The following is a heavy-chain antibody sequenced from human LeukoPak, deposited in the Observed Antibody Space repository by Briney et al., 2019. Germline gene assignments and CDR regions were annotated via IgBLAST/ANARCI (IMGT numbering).Heavy chain of an antibody. CDR2: ISYDGSNK. D-gene: IGHD6-19*01. V-gene: IGHV3-30*04. CDR1: GFTFSSYA. CDR3: AREPYSRGWYIDY. Sequence: GGSLRLSCAASGFTFSSYAMHWVRQAPGKGLEWVAVISYDGSNKYYADSVKGRFTISRDNSKNTLYLQMNSLRPEDTAVYYCAREPYSRGWYIDYWGQGTLVTVSS. J-gene: IGHJ4*02.